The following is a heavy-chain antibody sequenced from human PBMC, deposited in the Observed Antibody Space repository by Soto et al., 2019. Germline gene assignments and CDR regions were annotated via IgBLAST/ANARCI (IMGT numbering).Heavy chain of an antibody. CDR2: ISCDGSIK. J-gene: IGHJ4*02. Sequence: QVQLVESGGGVVQPGRSLRLSCAASGFTFSSYGMHWVRQAPGKGLEWVAVISCDGSIKYYADSVKGRFTISRDNSKNTLYLQMNSLRAEDTAVYYCAKDAWFGELPKYYFDYWGQGTLVTVSS. V-gene: IGHV3-30*18. CDR1: GFTFSSYG. CDR3: AKDAWFGELPKYYFDY. D-gene: IGHD3-10*01.